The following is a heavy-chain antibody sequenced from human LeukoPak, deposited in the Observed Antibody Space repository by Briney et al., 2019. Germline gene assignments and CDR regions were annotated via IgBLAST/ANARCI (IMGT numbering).Heavy chain of an antibody. J-gene: IGHJ3*01. V-gene: IGHV3-33*01. CDR2: MWSNESHK. Sequence: PGTSLRLSCAASGFTFSSYGMHWVRQRPGKGLEWVTVMWSNESHKYYADSVKGRFTVSRDSAKSTLYLQIESLKVEDTAAYYCAREGLPTSPNNAFDVWGQGTMVTVSS. D-gene: IGHD5-24*01. CDR3: AREGLPTSPNNAFDV. CDR1: GFTFSSYG.